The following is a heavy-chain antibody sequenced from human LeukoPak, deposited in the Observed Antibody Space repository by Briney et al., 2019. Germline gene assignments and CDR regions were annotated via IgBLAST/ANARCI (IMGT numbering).Heavy chain of an antibody. CDR3: ARGRKRNCSGGSCYRFDP. V-gene: IGHV1-8*01. J-gene: IGHJ5*02. D-gene: IGHD2-15*01. CDR2: XXXNXGNT. Sequence: XNWXXQATGQGLXWMGWXXXNXGNTGYAQKFQGRVTMTRNTSISTAYMELSSLRSEDTAVYYCARGRKRNCSGGSCYRFDPWGQGTLVTVSS.